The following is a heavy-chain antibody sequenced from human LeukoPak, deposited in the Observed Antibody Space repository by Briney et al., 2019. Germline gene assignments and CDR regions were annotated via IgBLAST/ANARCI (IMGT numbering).Heavy chain of an antibody. V-gene: IGHV4-4*02. J-gene: IGHJ4*02. CDR2: VNLQGST. CDR1: GGSITNTNY. Sequence: SETLSLTCGVSGGSITNTNYWTWVRQTPGEGLEWSGEVNLQGSTNYNPSLMGRVAFSVDKSENHISLQLTSVTAADTAVYYCAREGGPYRPLDYSGQGTLVTVSS. CDR3: AREGGPYRPLDY.